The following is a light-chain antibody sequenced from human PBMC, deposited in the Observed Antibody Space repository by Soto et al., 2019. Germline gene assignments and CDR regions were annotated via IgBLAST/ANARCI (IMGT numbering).Light chain of an antibody. CDR3: LSYADTAYV. J-gene: IGLJ1*01. Sequence: QSALTQPPSASGSPGQSVTISCAGTSSDVGGYNYVSWYQQYPGKAPKLMIYEVSERPSGVPDRFSGSKSGNTAFLTVSGLQAEDEADYYCLSYADTAYVFGTGNKVTVL. CDR1: SSDVGGYNY. CDR2: EVS. V-gene: IGLV2-8*01.